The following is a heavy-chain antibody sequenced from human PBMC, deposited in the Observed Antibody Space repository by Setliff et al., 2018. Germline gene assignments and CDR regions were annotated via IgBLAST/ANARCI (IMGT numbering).Heavy chain of an antibody. V-gene: IGHV4-31*03. CDR2: IYYSGST. Sequence: SETLSLTCTVSGGSISSGGYYWSWIRQHPGKGLEWIGYIYYSGSTYYNPSLKSRVTISVDTSKNRFSLKLSPVTAADTAVYYCARARGYSSSFYYYYYMDVWGKGTTVTVSS. J-gene: IGHJ6*03. CDR1: GGSISSGGYY. CDR3: ARARGYSSSFYYYYYMDV. D-gene: IGHD6-6*01.